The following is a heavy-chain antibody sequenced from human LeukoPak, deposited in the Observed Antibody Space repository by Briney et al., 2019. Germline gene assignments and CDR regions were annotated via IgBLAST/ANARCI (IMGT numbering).Heavy chain of an antibody. CDR3: ARVVLLEGKWAFDI. J-gene: IGHJ3*02. CDR2: IYYSGST. V-gene: IGHV4-59*01. D-gene: IGHD3-3*02. Sequence: TSETLSLTCTVSGGSISSYYWSWIRQPPVKGLEWIGYIYYSGSTNYNPSLKSRVTISVDTSKNQFSLKLSSVTAADTAVYYCARVVLLEGKWAFDIWGQGTMVTVSS. CDR1: GGSISSYY.